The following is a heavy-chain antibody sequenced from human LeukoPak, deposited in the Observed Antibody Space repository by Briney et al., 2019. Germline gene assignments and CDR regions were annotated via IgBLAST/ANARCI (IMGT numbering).Heavy chain of an antibody. Sequence: SVKVSCKASGGTLSSYAISWVRQAPGQGLEWMGGIIPIFGSANYARKFQGRVTITADESTSTAYMELSSLRSEDTAVYYCARVEGYYYYMDVWGKGTTVTVSS. CDR1: GGTLSSYA. J-gene: IGHJ6*03. V-gene: IGHV1-69*01. CDR2: IIPIFGSA. CDR3: ARVEGYYYYMDV.